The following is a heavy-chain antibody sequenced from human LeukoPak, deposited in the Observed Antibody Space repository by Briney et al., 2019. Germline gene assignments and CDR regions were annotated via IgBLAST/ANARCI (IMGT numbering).Heavy chain of an antibody. CDR3: TRHSYDIYAFDI. J-gene: IGHJ3*02. CDR1: GGSISSYY. D-gene: IGHD3-9*01. CDR2: IYYSGNT. Sequence: NPSETLSLTCTVSGGSISSYYWSWIRQPPGKGLEWIGYIYYSGNTNYNPSLKSRVTISVDTSKNQFSLKLSSVTAADTAVYYCTRHSYDIYAFDIWGQGTMVTVSS. V-gene: IGHV4-59*08.